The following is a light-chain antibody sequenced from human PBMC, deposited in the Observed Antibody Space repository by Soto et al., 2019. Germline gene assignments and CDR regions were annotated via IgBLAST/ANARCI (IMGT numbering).Light chain of an antibody. CDR1: SSNIGSKS. CDR3: ALWDDRLGAVI. Sequence: QSVLTQPPSASGTPGQRVTISCSGSSSNIGSKSVNWYQQVPGTAPRLLIYRNNQRPSGVPDRFSGSKSGSSASLAISGLQSQDEADYYCALWDDRLGAVIFGGGTKLTVL. V-gene: IGLV1-44*01. CDR2: RNN. J-gene: IGLJ2*01.